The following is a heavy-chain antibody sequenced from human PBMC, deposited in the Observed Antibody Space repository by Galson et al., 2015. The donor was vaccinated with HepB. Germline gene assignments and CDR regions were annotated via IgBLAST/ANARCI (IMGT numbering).Heavy chain of an antibody. Sequence: SVKVSCKASGGTFSSYTISWVRQAPGQGLEWMGRIIPILGIANYAQKFQGRVTITADKSTSTAYMELSSLRSEDTAVYYCARTDYGGSRVVYFDYWGQGTLVTVSS. CDR1: GGTFSSYT. V-gene: IGHV1-69*02. D-gene: IGHD4-23*01. J-gene: IGHJ4*02. CDR2: IIPILGIA. CDR3: ARTDYGGSRVVYFDY.